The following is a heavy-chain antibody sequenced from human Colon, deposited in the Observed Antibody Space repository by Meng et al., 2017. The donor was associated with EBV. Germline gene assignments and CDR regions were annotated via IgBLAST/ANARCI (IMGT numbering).Heavy chain of an antibody. J-gene: IGHJ5*02. Sequence: VLRQGSGDGLVKPSGTLSLTCAFSGTSISTSNWLSWIRQSPGEGLEWIGAIYHNGQTNYNPSLKSRVSMSVDESKNEFSLNLKSVTAADTAVYYCARDGGVTHIPWGQGVLVTVSS. CDR1: GTSISTSNW. V-gene: IGHV4-4*02. CDR2: IYHNGQT. CDR3: ARDGGVTHIP. D-gene: IGHD2-8*02.